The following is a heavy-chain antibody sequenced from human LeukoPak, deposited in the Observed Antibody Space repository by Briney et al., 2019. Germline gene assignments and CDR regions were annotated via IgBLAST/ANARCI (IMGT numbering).Heavy chain of an antibody. Sequence: GESLKISCKGSGYRFTDYWIGWVRQMPGKGLGWMGIIYPGDSDTRYSPSFQGQVTISADKSINTAHLQWSSLKASDTAMYYCARGAAGTIPDYYYFGMDVWGQGTTVTVSS. J-gene: IGHJ6*02. CDR1: GYRFTDYW. CDR2: IYPGDSDT. D-gene: IGHD1-7*01. V-gene: IGHV5-51*01. CDR3: ARGAAGTIPDYYYFGMDV.